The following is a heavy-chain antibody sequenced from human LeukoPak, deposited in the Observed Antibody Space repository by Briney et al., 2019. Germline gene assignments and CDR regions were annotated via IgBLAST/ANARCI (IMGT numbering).Heavy chain of an antibody. CDR3: ARDYYDSSGYSSFDY. J-gene: IGHJ4*02. CDR1: GFTFDDYG. CDR2: IIWNGGRT. D-gene: IGHD3-22*01. Sequence: GGSLRLSCAASGFTFDDYGMSWVRQAPGKGLEWVSNIIWNGGRTGYADSVKGRFTISRDNAKNSLYLQMNSLRVEDTAFYYCARDYYDSSGYSSFDYWGQGTLVTVSS. V-gene: IGHV3-20*04.